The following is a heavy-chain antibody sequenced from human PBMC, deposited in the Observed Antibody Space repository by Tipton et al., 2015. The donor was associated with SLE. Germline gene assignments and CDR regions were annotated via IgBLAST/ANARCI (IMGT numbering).Heavy chain of an antibody. CDR3: ARGGGWNYTSRTLLD. D-gene: IGHD1-7*01. J-gene: IGHJ4*02. CDR1: GGSFSGYY. V-gene: IGHV4-34*01. CDR2: INHSGST. Sequence: TLSLTCAVYGGSFSGYYWSCIRQPPGKGLEWIGEINHSGSTNYNPSLRSRVTISVDTSKNQFSLKLSSVTAADTAVYYCARGGGWNYTSRTLLDWGQGTLVTVSS.